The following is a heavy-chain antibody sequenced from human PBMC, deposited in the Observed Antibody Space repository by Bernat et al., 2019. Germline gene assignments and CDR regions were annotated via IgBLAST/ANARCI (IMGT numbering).Heavy chain of an antibody. J-gene: IGHJ5*02. CDR1: YSFTSYG. Sequence: YSFTSYGISWVRQAPGQGLEWMGWISAYNSNTKYSQKLQGRVTMTTDTSTNVAYMELRSLRSDDTAVYYCARVAGTDVAAAILVRWLDPWG. CDR2: ISAYNSNT. V-gene: IGHV1-18*01. CDR3: ARVAGTDVAAAILVRWLDP. D-gene: IGHD2-2*02.